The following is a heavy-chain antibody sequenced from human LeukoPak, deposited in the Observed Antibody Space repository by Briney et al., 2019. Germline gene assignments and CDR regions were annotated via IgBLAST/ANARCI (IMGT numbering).Heavy chain of an antibody. V-gene: IGHV1-46*01. CDR3: ARAGSGYSSDL. CDR1: GYTFTSYY. D-gene: IGHD3-3*01. J-gene: IGHJ4*02. CDR2: IYPSGGGT. Sequence: ASVKVSCKASGYTFTSYYMHWVRQAPGQGLEWMGIIYPSGGGTTYAQKFQGRFSMNRDTSKSTVYMELSSLRSEDTAVYYCARAGSGYSSDLWGQGTLVIVSS.